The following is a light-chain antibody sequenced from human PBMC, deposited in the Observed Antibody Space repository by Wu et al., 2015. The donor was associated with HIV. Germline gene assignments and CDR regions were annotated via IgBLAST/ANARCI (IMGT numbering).Light chain of an antibody. J-gene: IGKJ2*03. Sequence: EIVLTQSPGTLSLSPGERATLSCRASQSVTSSYLGWYQQKPGQAPRLLIYGASNGATGIPDRFSGSGSGTDFTLTISRLEPEDFAVYYCQQYGNSPYSFGQGTKLQIK. CDR2: GAS. V-gene: IGKV3-20*01. CDR1: QSVTSSY. CDR3: QQYGNSPYS.